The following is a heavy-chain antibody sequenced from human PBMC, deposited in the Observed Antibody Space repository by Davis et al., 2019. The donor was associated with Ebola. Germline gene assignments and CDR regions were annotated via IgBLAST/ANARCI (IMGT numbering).Heavy chain of an antibody. J-gene: IGHJ3*02. V-gene: IGHV5-51*01. Sequence: GESLKISCKGSGYTFTSYWIAWVRQVPGKGLEWMGSIYPGDSETRYSPSLQGQVTISADKSISTAYLQWSSLKASDTAMYYCARRKGLLLWFGESPGAFDIWGQGTMVTVSS. CDR2: IYPGDSET. CDR3: ARRKGLLLWFGESPGAFDI. CDR1: GYTFTSYW. D-gene: IGHD3-10*01.